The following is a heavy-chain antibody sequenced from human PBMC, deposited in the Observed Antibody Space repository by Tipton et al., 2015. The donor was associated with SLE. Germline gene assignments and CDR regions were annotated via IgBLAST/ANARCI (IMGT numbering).Heavy chain of an antibody. CDR1: DYTFSTYG. D-gene: IGHD1-26*01. J-gene: IGHJ4*02. Sequence: QSGPEVKKPGASVKVSCKASDYTFSTYGITWVRQAPGQGLEWMGWISAYNGNPYYAQKFQDRLIMTTDTSTSTAYMELKSLRSDDTAIYYCARDLYSRASVGAPPGGYWGQGTLVTVSS. CDR2: ISAYNGNP. CDR3: ARDLYSRASVGAPPGGY. V-gene: IGHV1-18*01.